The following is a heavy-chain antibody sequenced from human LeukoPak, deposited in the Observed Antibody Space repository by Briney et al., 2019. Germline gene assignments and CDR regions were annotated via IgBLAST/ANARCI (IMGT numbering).Heavy chain of an antibody. J-gene: IGHJ4*02. CDR2: ISSSSSTI. CDR3: ARLVTLLDFDY. V-gene: IGHV3-48*01. D-gene: IGHD4-23*01. CDR1: GFTFSSYS. Sequence: GSLRLSCAASGFTFSSYSMNWVRQAPGKGLEWVSYISSSSSTIYYADSVKGRFTISRDNAKNPLYLQMNSLRAEDTAVYYCARLVTLLDFDYWGQGTLVTVSS.